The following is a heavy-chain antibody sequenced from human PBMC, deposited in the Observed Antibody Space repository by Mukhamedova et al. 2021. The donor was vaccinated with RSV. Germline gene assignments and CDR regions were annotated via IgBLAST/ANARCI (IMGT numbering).Heavy chain of an antibody. V-gene: IGHV3-30*01. CDR2: MSSDGTDE. D-gene: IGHD1-26*01. Sequence: SSHAMHWVRQAPGEGLEWVAVMSSDGTDEYYLDSVKGRFTISRDNSRNTLYLQMNSLRPDDTAVYYCAKGARDTSRYY. J-gene: IGHJ6*01. CDR1: SSHA. CDR3: AKGARDTSRYY.